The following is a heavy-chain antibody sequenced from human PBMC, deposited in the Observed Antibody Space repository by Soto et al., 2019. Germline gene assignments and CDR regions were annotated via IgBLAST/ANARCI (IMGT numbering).Heavy chain of an antibody. CDR1: GGSISSYY. Sequence: PSETLSLTCTVSGGSISSYYWSWIRQPPGKGLEWIGYIYYSGSTNYNPSLKSRVTISVDTSKNQFSLKLSSVTAADTAVYYCARDRPGYCSSTSCYWYYFDYWGQGTLATVSS. CDR3: ARDRPGYCSSTSCYWYYFDY. J-gene: IGHJ4*02. CDR2: IYYSGST. D-gene: IGHD2-2*01. V-gene: IGHV4-59*01.